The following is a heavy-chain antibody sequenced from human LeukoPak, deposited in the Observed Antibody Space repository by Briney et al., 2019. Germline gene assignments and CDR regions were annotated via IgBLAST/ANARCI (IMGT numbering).Heavy chain of an antibody. CDR2: ISAYNGNT. CDR3: ARGYDVLTGYQSAY. J-gene: IGHJ4*02. Sequence: ASVKVSCKASGYTFTSYGISWVRQAPGQGLEWMGWISAYNGNTNYAQKLQGRVTMTTDTSTSTAYMEMRSLTSDDTAVYFCARGYDVLTGYQSAYWGQGTLVTVSS. D-gene: IGHD3-9*01. CDR1: GYTFTSYG. V-gene: IGHV1-18*01.